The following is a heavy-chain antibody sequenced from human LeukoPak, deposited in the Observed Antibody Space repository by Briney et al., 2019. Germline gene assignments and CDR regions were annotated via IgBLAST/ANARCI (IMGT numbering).Heavy chain of an antibody. CDR1: GYTFTSYG. J-gene: IGHJ6*02. Sequence: ASVKVSCKASGYTFTSYGISWVRQAPGQGLEWMGWISAYNGNTNYAQKLQGRVTMTTDTSTSTAYMELRSLRSDDTAVYYCARDLGYYDFWNPRDGMDVWGQGTTVTVSS. CDR3: ARDLGYYDFWNPRDGMDV. D-gene: IGHD3-3*01. CDR2: ISAYNGNT. V-gene: IGHV1-18*01.